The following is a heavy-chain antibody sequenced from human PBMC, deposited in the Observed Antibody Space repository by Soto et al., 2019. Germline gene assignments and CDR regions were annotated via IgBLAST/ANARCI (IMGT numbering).Heavy chain of an antibody. D-gene: IGHD6-19*01. CDR1: DGTIVNYG. V-gene: IGHV4-59*12. J-gene: IGHJ4*02. CDR3: ARDYGYSSGWYHS. Sequence: SVPLRLSNTVSDGTIVNYGGSRIRKPPGKGLEWIGYIYYSGSTNYNPSLKSRVTISVNTSKNQFSLKLSSVTAADTAVYYCARDYGYSSGWYHSWGQGTLVTVSS. CDR2: IYYSGST.